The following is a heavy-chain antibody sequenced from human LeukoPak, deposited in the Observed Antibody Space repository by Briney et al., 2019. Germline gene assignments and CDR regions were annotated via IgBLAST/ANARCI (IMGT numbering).Heavy chain of an antibody. Sequence: SETLSLTCAVYGGSFRGYYWSGIRQPPRKGRDWVGRIYHSGGTYYNPSLKSRVTISVDTSKNQFSLQLSSVTAADTAVYYCARERVAATGNDYWGQGTLVTVS. J-gene: IGHJ4*02. V-gene: IGHV4-34*01. CDR3: ARERVAATGNDY. CDR2: IYHSGGT. CDR1: GGSFRGYY. D-gene: IGHD1-26*01.